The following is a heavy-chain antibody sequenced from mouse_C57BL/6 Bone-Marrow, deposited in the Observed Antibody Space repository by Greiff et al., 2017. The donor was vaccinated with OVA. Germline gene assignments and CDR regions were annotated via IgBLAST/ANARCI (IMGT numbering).Heavy chain of an antibody. V-gene: IGHV1-76*01. J-gene: IGHJ4*01. D-gene: IGHD1-1*01. CDR1: GYTFTDYY. CDR2: IYPGSGNT. CDR3: ARGYGSRGDY. Sequence: VQLQQSGAELVRPGASVKLSCKASGYTFTDYYINWVKQRPGQGLEWIARIYPGSGNTYYNEKFKGKATLTAEKSSSTAYMQLSSLTSEGSAVYFYARGYGSRGDYWGQGTSVTVSS.